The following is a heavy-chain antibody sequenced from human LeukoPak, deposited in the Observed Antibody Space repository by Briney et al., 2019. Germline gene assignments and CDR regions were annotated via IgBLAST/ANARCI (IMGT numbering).Heavy chain of an antibody. Sequence: ASVKVSCKASGYTFTSYGISWVRQAPGQGLEWMGWISAYNTNTNYAQKLQGRVTMTTDTSTSTAYMELRSLRSDDTAVYYCARGLLRYFDWSYYFDYWGQGTLVTVSS. CDR3: ARGLLRYFDWSYYFDY. J-gene: IGHJ4*02. CDR1: GYTFTSYG. CDR2: ISAYNTNT. D-gene: IGHD3-9*01. V-gene: IGHV1-18*01.